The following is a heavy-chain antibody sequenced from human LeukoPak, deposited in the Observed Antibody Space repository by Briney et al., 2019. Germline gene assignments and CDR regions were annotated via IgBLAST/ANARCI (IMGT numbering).Heavy chain of an antibody. D-gene: IGHD3-22*01. Sequence: SVKVSCKASGGTFVSYAISWVRQAPGQGLEWMGGIIPIFGTANYAQKFQRRVTITADESTSTAYMELSSLRSEDTAVYYCASGDSSGYGWFDPWGQGTLVTVSS. CDR1: GGTFVSYA. V-gene: IGHV1-69*01. J-gene: IGHJ5*02. CDR3: ASGDSSGYGWFDP. CDR2: IIPIFGTA.